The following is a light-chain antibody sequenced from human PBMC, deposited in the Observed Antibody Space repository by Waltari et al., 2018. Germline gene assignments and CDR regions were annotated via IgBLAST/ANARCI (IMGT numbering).Light chain of an antibody. CDR1: SGHSSNV. CDR2: VNSDGSH. Sequence: QLVLTQSPSASASLGASVKLTCTLSSGHSSNVIAWLQKRPEKGPRYLMKVNSDGSHNKGDEIPDRFSGSSSGAERYLTISSLQSEDEADYYCQTGGHDTWVFGGGTKLTVL. J-gene: IGLJ3*02. CDR3: QTGGHDTWV. V-gene: IGLV4-69*01.